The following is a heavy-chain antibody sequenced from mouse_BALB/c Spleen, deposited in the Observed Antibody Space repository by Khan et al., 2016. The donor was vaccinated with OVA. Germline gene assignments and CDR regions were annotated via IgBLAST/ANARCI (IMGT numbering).Heavy chain of an antibody. J-gene: IGHJ4*01. CDR2: IYPGNVNT. CDR3: ARGGGNYLSYAMDY. V-gene: IGHV1S56*01. CDR1: GYTFTSYY. Sequence: VQLQQSGPELVKPGASVRISCKASGYTFTSYYIHWVKQRPGQGLEWIGWIYPGNVNTDYNEKFKGKATLTADTSSSTAYMQLSSLTSEDSAVEFCARGGGNYLSYAMDYWGQGTSVTVSS. D-gene: IGHD2-1*01.